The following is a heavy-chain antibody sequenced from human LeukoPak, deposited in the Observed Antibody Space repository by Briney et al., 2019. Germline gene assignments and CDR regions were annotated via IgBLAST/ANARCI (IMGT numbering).Heavy chain of an antibody. V-gene: IGHV3-74*01. CDR2: INSDGINT. CDR3: ARDAMVRGVMNY. CDR1: GFTFSNYW. D-gene: IGHD3-10*01. J-gene: IGHJ4*02. Sequence: GGSLRLSCAASGFTFSNYWMHWVRQAPGKGLVWVSRINSDGINTSYADSVKGQFTISRDNAKNTLNLQMNSLRAEDTAVYYCARDAMVRGVMNYWGQGTLVTVSS.